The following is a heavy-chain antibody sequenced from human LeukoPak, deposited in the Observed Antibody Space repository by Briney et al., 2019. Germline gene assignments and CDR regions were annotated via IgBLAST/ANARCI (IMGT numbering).Heavy chain of an antibody. V-gene: IGHV4-4*02. J-gene: IGHJ3*02. CDR1: GGSISSSNW. Sequence: PSGTLSLTCAVSGGSISSSNWWSWVRQPPGKGLEWIGEIYHSGSTNYNPSLKSRVTISVDKSKNQFSLKLSSVTAADTAVYYCARDLGSCWSQDAFDIWGQGTMVTVSS. CDR3: ARDLGSCWSQDAFDI. CDR2: IYHSGST. D-gene: IGHD6-13*01.